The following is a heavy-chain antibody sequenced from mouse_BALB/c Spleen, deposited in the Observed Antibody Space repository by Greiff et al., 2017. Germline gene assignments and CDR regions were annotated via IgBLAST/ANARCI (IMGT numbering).Heavy chain of an antibody. CDR1: GYSITSGYY. D-gene: IGHD2-3*01. CDR3: ARGDDDGYFAWFAY. CDR2: ISYDGSN. V-gene: IGHV3-6*02. Sequence: EVQLQQSGPGLVKPSQSLSLTCSVTGYSITSGYYWNWIRQFPGNKLEWMGYISYDGSNNYNPSLKNRISITRDTSKNQFFLKLNSVTTEDTATYYCARGDDDGYFAWFAYWGQGTLVTVSA. J-gene: IGHJ3*01.